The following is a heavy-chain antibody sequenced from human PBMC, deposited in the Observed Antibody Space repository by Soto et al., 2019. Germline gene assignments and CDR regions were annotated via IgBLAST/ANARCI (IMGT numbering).Heavy chain of an antibody. CDR2: IYYSGST. D-gene: IGHD3-3*01. CDR1: GGSISSHY. CDR3: AGIQYFDSWSAHYGLCDQ. V-gene: IGHV4-59*11. Sequence: SETLSLTCTVSGGSISSHYWSCIRQPPGKGLEWIVYIYYSGSTNYIPSLKSRVAISVDLSKNQFSLRLSSVTAADRAVYYCAGIQYFDSWSAHYGLCDQWGQAPPATV. J-gene: IGHJ5*02.